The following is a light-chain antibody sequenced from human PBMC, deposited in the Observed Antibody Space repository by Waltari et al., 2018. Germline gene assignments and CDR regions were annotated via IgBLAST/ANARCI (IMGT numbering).Light chain of an antibody. Sequence: DIQLTQSPSFLSASVGDRVTITCRASQGISRYLAWYQQKPGKDPKLLIYAASTLQSGVPSRVSGSGSGTEFTLTISSLQPEDFATYYCQQLGAFGPGTKVDIK. CDR3: QQLGA. CDR2: AAS. V-gene: IGKV1-9*01. J-gene: IGKJ3*01. CDR1: QGISRY.